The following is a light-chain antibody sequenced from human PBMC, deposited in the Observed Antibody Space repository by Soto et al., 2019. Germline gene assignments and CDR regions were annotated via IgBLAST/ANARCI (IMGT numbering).Light chain of an antibody. CDR2: GAS. CDR3: QQYNNCPPIT. CDR1: QSVSSN. J-gene: IGKJ5*01. V-gene: IGKV3-15*01. Sequence: EIVMTQSPATLSVSPGERATLSCRASQSVSSNLAWYQQKPGQAPRLLIYGASTSATGIPARFSGSGSGTEFTLTISSLQSADFAVYYCQQYNNCPPITFGQGTRLEIK.